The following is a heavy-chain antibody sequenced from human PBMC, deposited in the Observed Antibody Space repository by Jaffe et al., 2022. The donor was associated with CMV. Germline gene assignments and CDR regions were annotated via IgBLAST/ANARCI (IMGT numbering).Heavy chain of an antibody. CDR3: ARIQFEITGTVFFYYYYMDV. Sequence: QLQLQESGPGLVKPSETLSLTCTVSGGSISSSSYYWGWIRQPPGKGLEWIGSIYYSGSTYYNPSLKSRVTISVDTSKNQFSLKLSSVTAADTAVYYCARIQFEITGTVFFYYYYMDVWGKGTTVTVSS. V-gene: IGHV4-39*01. CDR1: GGSISSSSYY. J-gene: IGHJ6*03. CDR2: IYYSGST. D-gene: IGHD3-16*01.